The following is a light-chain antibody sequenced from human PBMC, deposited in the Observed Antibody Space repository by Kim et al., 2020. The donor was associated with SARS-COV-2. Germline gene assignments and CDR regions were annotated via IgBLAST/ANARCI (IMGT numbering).Light chain of an antibody. V-gene: IGLV2-11*01. CDR1: SSGVGGYNY. J-gene: IGLJ2*01. CDR2: DVS. Sequence: GQSVTISCTGTSSGVGGYNYVSWYQQHPGKAPKLMIYDVSKRPSGVPDRFSGSKSGNTASLTISGLQAEDEADYYCCSYAGSYTGVFGGGTKLTVL. CDR3: CSYAGSYTGV.